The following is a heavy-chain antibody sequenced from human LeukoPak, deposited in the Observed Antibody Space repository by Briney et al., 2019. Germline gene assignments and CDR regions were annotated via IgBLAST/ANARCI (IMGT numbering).Heavy chain of an antibody. CDR3: AKTRRRDGYKSPEYFQH. J-gene: IGHJ1*01. D-gene: IGHD5-24*01. CDR2: ISGSGGST. Sequence: GGSLRLSCAASGFTFSSYAMSWVRQAPGKGLEWVSAISGSGGSTYYADSVKGRFTISRDNSKNTLYLQMNSLRAEDTAIYYCAKTRRRDGYKSPEYFQHWGQGTLVTVSS. V-gene: IGHV3-23*01. CDR1: GFTFSSYA.